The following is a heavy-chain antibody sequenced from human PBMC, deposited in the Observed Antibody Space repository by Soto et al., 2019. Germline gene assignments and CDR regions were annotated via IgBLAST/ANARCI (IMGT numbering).Heavy chain of an antibody. CDR3: AKYIVVAANYGLGV. D-gene: IGHD2-15*01. CDR2: ISGSGGNT. V-gene: IGHV3-23*01. CDR1: GFIFSNYG. Sequence: EVELLESGGALVQPGGSLRLSCAVSGFIFSNYGMSWVRQAPEKGLEWVSAISGSGGNTYYADSVKGRFTISRDNSKNTLYLQMNSLRADDTALYYCAKYIVVAANYGLGVWGQGTTVTVSS. J-gene: IGHJ6*02.